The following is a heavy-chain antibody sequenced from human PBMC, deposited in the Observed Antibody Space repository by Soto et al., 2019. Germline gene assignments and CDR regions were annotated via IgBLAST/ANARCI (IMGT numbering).Heavy chain of an antibody. J-gene: IGHJ6*02. CDR1: GGTFSSYA. CDR2: IIPIFGTA. CDR3: ARPAGGRGVIITYKNYYYYGMDV. Sequence: SVKVSCKASGGTFSSYAISWVRQAPGQGLEWMGGIIPIFGTANYAQKFQGRVTITADESTSTAYMELSSLRSEDTAVYYCARPAGGRGVIITYKNYYYYGMDVWGQGTTVTVS. V-gene: IGHV1-69*13. D-gene: IGHD3-10*01.